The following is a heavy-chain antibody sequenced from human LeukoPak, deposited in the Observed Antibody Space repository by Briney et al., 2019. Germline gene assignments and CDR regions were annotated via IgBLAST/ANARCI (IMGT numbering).Heavy chain of an antibody. J-gene: IGHJ5*02. V-gene: IGHV3-33*01. CDR2: IWYDGSNK. CDR3: ARGTTTVTMQDWFDP. CDR1: GFTFSSYG. Sequence: GGSLRLSCAASGFTFSSYGMHWVGQAPGKGLEWVAVIWYDGSNKYYADSVKGRFTISRDNSKNTLYLQMNSLRAEDTAVYYCARGTTTVTMQDWFDPWGQGTLVTVSS. D-gene: IGHD4-17*01.